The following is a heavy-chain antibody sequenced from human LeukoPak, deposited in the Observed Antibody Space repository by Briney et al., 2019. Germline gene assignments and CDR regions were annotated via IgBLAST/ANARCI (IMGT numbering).Heavy chain of an antibody. CDR1: GGSIGSYY. J-gene: IGHJ4*02. V-gene: IGHV4-59*12. D-gene: IGHD3-22*01. CDR2: LYFSGST. Sequence: SETLSLTCTISGGSIGSYYWSWIRQPPGKGLEWVGSLYFSGSTYYNPSLKSRVTISVDTSKNQFSLKLSSVTAADTAVYYCARGGSGYCYDYWGQGTLVTVSS. CDR3: ARGGSGYCYDY.